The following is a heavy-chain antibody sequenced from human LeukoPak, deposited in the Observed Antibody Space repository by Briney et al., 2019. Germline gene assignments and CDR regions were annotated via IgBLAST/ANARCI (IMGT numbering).Heavy chain of an antibody. CDR1: GGSISSSSYY. J-gene: IGHJ4*02. CDR3: ARDAYSSGWYQYYFDY. CDR2: IYYSGST. V-gene: IGHV4-39*07. D-gene: IGHD6-19*01. Sequence: SETLSLTCTVSGGSISSSSYYWGWIRQPPGRGLEWIGSIYYSGSTYYNPSLKSRVTISVDTSKNQFSLKLSSVTAADTAVYYCARDAYSSGWYQYYFDYWGQGTLVTVSS.